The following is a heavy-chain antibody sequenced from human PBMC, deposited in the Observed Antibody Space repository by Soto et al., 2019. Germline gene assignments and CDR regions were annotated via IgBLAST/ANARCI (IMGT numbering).Heavy chain of an antibody. Sequence: EVQLLESGGGLVQPGGSLRLSCAASGFTFSSYAMSWVRQAPGKGLEWVSAISGSGGSTYYADSVKGRFTISRDNSKNTLYLQMNSLRAEDTAVYYCAKRATLALLWFGEFLGFDYWGQGTLVTVSS. D-gene: IGHD3-10*01. CDR1: GFTFSSYA. J-gene: IGHJ4*02. CDR3: AKRATLALLWFGEFLGFDY. V-gene: IGHV3-23*01. CDR2: ISGSGGST.